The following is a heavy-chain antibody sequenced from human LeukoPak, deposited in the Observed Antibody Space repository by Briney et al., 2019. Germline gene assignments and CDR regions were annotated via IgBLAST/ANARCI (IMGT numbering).Heavy chain of an antibody. Sequence: PSETLSLTCTVSGYSISSGYYWGWIRQPPGKGLEWIGSIYHSGSTYYNPSLKSRVTISVDTSKNQFSLKLSSVTAADTAVYYCARVSPEPDAFDIWGQGTMVTVSS. CDR2: IYHSGST. CDR3: ARVSPEPDAFDI. CDR1: GYSISSGYY. D-gene: IGHD1-14*01. V-gene: IGHV4-38-2*02. J-gene: IGHJ3*02.